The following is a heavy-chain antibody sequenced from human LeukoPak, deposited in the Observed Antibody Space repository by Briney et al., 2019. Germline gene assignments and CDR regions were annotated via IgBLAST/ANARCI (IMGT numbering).Heavy chain of an antibody. CDR2: IWYDGSNK. D-gene: IGHD1-26*01. CDR3: ASFLGATLDY. V-gene: IGHV3-33*01. J-gene: IGHJ4*02. Sequence: GGSLRLSCAASGFTFSSYGMPWVRQAPGKGLEWVAVIWYDGSNKYYADSVKGRFTISRDNSKNTLYLQMNSLRAEDTAVYYCASFLGATLDYWGQGTLVTVSS. CDR1: GFTFSSYG.